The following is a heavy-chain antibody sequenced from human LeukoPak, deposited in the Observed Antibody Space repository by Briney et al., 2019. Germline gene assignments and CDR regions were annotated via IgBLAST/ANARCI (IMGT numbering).Heavy chain of an antibody. V-gene: IGHV4-59*01. CDR3: ARAGDSYSSGWYTLNY. Sequence: PSETLSLTCTVSGGSISSYYRSWIRQPPGKGLEWIGYIYYSGSTNYNPSLKSRVTISVDTSKNQFSLKLSSVTAADTAVYYCARAGDSYSSGWYTLNYWGQGTLVTVSS. CDR2: IYYSGST. D-gene: IGHD6-19*01. J-gene: IGHJ4*02. CDR1: GGSISSYY.